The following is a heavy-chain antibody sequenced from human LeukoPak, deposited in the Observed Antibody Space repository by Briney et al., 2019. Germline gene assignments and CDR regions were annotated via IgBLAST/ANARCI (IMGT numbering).Heavy chain of an antibody. J-gene: IGHJ3*02. V-gene: IGHV4-34*01. D-gene: IGHD3-3*01. Sequence: SETLSLTCAVYGGSFSGYYWSWIRQPPGKGLEWIGEINHSGSTNYNPSLESRVTISVDTSKNRFSLKLSSVTAADTAVYYCARRPFGNGRRFTIFGVVTIYDAFDIWGQGTMVTVSS. CDR3: ARRPFGNGRRFTIFGVVTIYDAFDI. CDR2: INHSGST. CDR1: GGSFSGYY.